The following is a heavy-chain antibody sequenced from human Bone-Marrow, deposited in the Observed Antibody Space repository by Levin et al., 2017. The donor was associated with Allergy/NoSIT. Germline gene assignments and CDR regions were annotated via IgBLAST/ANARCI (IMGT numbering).Heavy chain of an antibody. D-gene: IGHD6-19*01. J-gene: IGHJ4*02. V-gene: IGHV3-21*01. CDR3: ARVVGIAVAGPLDY. CDR2: ISSSSSYI. Sequence: GGSLRLSCAASGFTFSDYNMNWVRQAPGKGLEWVSSISSSSSYIYYSDSVKGRFTISKDNAKKTLYLQMKILTVEDTAVYYGARVVGIAVAGPLDYWGQGTLVSVSS. CDR1: GFTFSDYN.